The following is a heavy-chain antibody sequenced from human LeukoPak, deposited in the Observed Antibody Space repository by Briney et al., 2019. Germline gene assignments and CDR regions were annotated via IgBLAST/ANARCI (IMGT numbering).Heavy chain of an antibody. Sequence: PGRSLRLSCAASGFTFSSFHIHWVRQAPGKGLEWVAVISYDGSNKYYADSVKGRFTISRDNSKNTLYLQMNSLRAEDTAVYYCARDEGQWLGPWGGYYFDYWGQGTLVTVSS. D-gene: IGHD6-19*01. V-gene: IGHV3-30-3*01. CDR1: GFTFSSFH. CDR3: ARDEGQWLGPWGGYYFDY. CDR2: ISYDGSNK. J-gene: IGHJ4*02.